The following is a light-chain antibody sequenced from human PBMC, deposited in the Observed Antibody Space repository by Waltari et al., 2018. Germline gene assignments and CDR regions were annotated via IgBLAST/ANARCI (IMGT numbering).Light chain of an antibody. J-gene: IGLJ2*01. Sequence: QSALTQPRSVSGSPGQSVTISCTGTSSDVGGYNYVPWYQPHPGKAPKLMIYDVSKRPSGVPDRFSGSKSGNTASLTISGLQAEDEADYYCCSYAGSYTPVVFGGGTKLTVL. V-gene: IGLV2-11*01. CDR3: CSYAGSYTPVV. CDR2: DVS. CDR1: SSDVGGYNY.